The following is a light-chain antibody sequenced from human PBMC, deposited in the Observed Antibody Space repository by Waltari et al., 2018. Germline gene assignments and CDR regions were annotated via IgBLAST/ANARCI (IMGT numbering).Light chain of an antibody. V-gene: IGLV2-8*01. CDR1: SPDIGVYNY. J-gene: IGLJ2*01. Sequence: QSALTQPPSASGSPGQSVTISCTGTSPDIGVYNYVSWYQQHPGKAPKLLIYEVSERPSGVPDRFSGSKSGITASLTVFGLQTEDEADYYCASFAGSNILFGGGTKLTVL. CDR3: ASFAGSNIL. CDR2: EVS.